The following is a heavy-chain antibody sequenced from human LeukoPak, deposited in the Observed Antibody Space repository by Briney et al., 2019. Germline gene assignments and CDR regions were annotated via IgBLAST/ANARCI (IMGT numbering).Heavy chain of an antibody. V-gene: IGHV1-18*01. CDR2: ISAYNGNT. J-gene: IGHJ4*02. D-gene: IGHD3-16*02. CDR3: ARDGHLTSLRFTFGGVIVHFDY. CDR1: GYTFTSYG. Sequence: ASVNVSCTASGYTFTSYGISWVRQAPGQGLEWMGWISAYNGNTNYAQKLQGRVTMTTDTSTSTAYMELRSLRSDDTAVYYCARDGHLTSLRFTFGGVIVHFDYWGQGTLVTVSS.